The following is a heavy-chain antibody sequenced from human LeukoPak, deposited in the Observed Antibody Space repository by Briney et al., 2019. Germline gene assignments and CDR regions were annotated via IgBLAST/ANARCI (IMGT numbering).Heavy chain of an antibody. CDR3: TTIALLYCSSTSCCLDY. J-gene: IGHJ4*02. CDR2: IKSKTDGGTT. V-gene: IGHV3-15*01. CDR1: GFTFSNAW. Sequence: GGSLRLSCAASGFTFSNAWMSWVRQAPGKGLEWVGRIKSKTDGGTTDYAAPVKGRFTISRDDSKNTLYLQMNSLKTEDTAVYYCTTIALLYCSSTSCCLDYWGQGTLVTVSS. D-gene: IGHD2-2*01.